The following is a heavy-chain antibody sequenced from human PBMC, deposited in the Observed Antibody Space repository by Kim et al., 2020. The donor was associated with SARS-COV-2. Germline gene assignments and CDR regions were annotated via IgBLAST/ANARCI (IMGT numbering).Heavy chain of an antibody. Sequence: GGSLRLSCAGSGFSFLMYAMAWVRQTPGKGLEWVASISGSGSSKFYADSVKGRFTISRDNSKNSAYLQMTGLRGEDTALYFCAKLYGSRWTAPYRFAIWGQGTMVTVSS. D-gene: IGHD2-15*01. CDR2: ISGSGSSK. J-gene: IGHJ3*02. CDR3: AKLYGSRWTAPYRFAI. CDR1: GFSFLMYA. V-gene: IGHV3-23*01.